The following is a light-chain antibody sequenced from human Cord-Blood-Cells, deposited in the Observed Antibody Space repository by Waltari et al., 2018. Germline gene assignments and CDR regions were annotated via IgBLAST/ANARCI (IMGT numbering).Light chain of an antibody. CDR2: KYS. V-gene: IGLV3-25*03. CDR1: ALPKQY. J-gene: IGLJ2*01. Sequence: SYELPQPPSVSVSPGQTARITCSGDALPKQYAYWYQQKPVQAPALVISKYSERPSEIPERFSGSSSGATGTLNSSGVQAEDEADYYCQSADSSGTVVFGGGTKLTVL. CDR3: QSADSSGTVV.